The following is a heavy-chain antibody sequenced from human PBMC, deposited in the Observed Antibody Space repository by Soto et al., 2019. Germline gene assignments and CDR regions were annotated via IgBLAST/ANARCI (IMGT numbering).Heavy chain of an antibody. V-gene: IGHV3-43D*04. CDR3: AKGGGYTYGLFDY. J-gene: IGHJ4*02. D-gene: IGHD5-18*01. CDR1: VFPFDDYA. Sequence: GGSLRISCAASVFPFDDYAMPWVRQAPGKGLEWVSFISWDGDITYYADSVKGRFTISRDNSKNSLYLQMNSLRGEDTAFYYCAKGGGYTYGLFDYWGQGTQVTVSS. CDR2: ISWDGDIT.